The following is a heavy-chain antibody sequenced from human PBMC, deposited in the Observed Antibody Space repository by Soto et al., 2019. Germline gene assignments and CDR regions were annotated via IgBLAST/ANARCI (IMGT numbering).Heavy chain of an antibody. J-gene: IGHJ4*02. D-gene: IGHD3-22*01. CDR3: AADSSGYYYFDY. V-gene: IGHV1-2*04. CDR2: INPNSGGP. CDR1: GYTFTGYY. Sequence: ASVKVSCKASGYTFTGYYMHWVRQAPGQGLEWMGWINPNSGGPNYAQKFQGWVTMTSDTSISTAYRELSRLRSDDTAVYYCAADSSGYYYFDYWGQGTLVTVSS.